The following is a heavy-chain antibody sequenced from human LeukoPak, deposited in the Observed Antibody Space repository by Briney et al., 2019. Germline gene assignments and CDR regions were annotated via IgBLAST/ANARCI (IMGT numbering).Heavy chain of an antibody. CDR1: GFTFDDYA. CDR2: ISWNSGSI. V-gene: IGHV3-9*01. CDR3: AKDMGYCSGGSCYWGYYYYYGMDV. D-gene: IGHD2-15*01. Sequence: GGSLRLSRAASGFTFDDYAMHWVRQAPGKGLGWVSGISWNSGSIGYADSVKGRFTISRDNAKNSLYLQMNSLRAEDTALYYCAKDMGYCSGGSCYWGYYYYYGMDVWGQGTTVTVSS. J-gene: IGHJ6*02.